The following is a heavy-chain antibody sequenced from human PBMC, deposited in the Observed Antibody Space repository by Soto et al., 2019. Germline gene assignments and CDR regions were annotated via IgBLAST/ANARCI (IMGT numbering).Heavy chain of an antibody. Sequence: PGGSLRLSCAASGFTFDDYGMSWVRQAPGKGLEWVSGINWNGGSTGYADSVKGRFTISRDNAKNSLYLQMNSLRAEDTALYYCARSLTYYYDSSGSSAWGQGTLVTVSS. V-gene: IGHV3-20*04. CDR2: INWNGGST. D-gene: IGHD3-22*01. CDR1: GFTFDDYG. J-gene: IGHJ5*02. CDR3: ARSLTYYYDSSGSSA.